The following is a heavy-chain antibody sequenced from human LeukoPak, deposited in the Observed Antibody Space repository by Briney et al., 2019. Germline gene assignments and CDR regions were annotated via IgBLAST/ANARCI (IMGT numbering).Heavy chain of an antibody. J-gene: IGHJ4*02. D-gene: IGHD7-27*01. Sequence: GGSLRLSFAASGFTFSSYAMSWVSQAPGKGLEWVSAISGSGGSTYYADSVKGRFTISRDNSENTLYLQMSGLRAEDTAIYYCAKGTGDTAYYFDFWGQGVLVTVSS. CDR1: GFTFSSYA. CDR2: ISGSGGST. CDR3: AKGTGDTAYYFDF. V-gene: IGHV3-23*01.